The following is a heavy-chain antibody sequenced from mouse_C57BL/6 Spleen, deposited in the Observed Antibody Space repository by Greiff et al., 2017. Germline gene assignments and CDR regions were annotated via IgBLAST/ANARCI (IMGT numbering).Heavy chain of an antibody. J-gene: IGHJ2*01. D-gene: IGHD2-1*01. Sequence: VQPQQSGAELVKPGASVKMSCKASGYTFTSYWITWVKQRPGQGLEWIGDIYPGSGSTNYNEKFKSNATLTVDTSSSTAYMQLSSLTSEDSAVXYCAREGGYYGNYFDYWGQGTTLTVSS. CDR2: IYPGSGST. V-gene: IGHV1-55*01. CDR1: GYTFTSYW. CDR3: AREGGYYGNYFDY.